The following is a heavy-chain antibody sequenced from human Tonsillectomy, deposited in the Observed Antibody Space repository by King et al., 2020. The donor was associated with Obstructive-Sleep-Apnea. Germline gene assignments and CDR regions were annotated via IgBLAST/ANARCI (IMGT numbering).Heavy chain of an antibody. Sequence: QLVQSGSELKKPGASVKVSCKASGYTFTSYAMNWVRQAPGQGLEWMGWINTNTGNPTYAQGFTGRFVFSLDTSVSTAYLQISSLKAEDTAVCFCARVLLWFGELLSPKYYYCYGMDVWGQGTTVTVSS. D-gene: IGHD3-10*01. CDR3: ARVLLWFGELLSPKYYYCYGMDV. V-gene: IGHV7-4-1*02. J-gene: IGHJ6*02. CDR1: GYTFTSYA. CDR2: INTNTGNP.